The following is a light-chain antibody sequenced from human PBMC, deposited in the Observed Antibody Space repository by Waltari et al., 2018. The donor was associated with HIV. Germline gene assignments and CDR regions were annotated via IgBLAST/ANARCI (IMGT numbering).Light chain of an antibody. CDR2: SAS. CDR3: QQTFSPPRT. CDR1: QNIINY. V-gene: IGKV1-39*01. Sequence: DINVTQSPSSLSASVGDRVTITGRTSQNIINYLSWYHQSPGKAPTLLIFSASTVQDGVSSRFSGSGSGTDFALSIAGLQREDFGTYYCQQTFSPPRTFGPGT. J-gene: IGKJ3*01.